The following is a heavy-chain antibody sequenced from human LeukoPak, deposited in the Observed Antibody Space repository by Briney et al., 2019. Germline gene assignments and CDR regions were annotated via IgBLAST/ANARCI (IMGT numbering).Heavy chain of an antibody. CDR1: GYTFTKYG. J-gene: IGHJ4*02. CDR3: ARALGDEGY. V-gene: IGHV1-18*04. D-gene: IGHD3-16*01. Sequence: ASVKVSCKASGYTFTKYGISWVRQAPGQGLEWMGWINTMNGNTNYAQKFQGRVTVTIDTSTSTAYMGVRSLRYGETGVYFCARALGDEGYWGQGNLVTVSS. CDR2: INTMNGNT.